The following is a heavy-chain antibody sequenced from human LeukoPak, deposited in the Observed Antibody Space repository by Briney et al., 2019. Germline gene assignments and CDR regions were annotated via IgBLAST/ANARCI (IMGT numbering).Heavy chain of an antibody. CDR3: TTPMVRGVIIAFDY. J-gene: IGHJ4*02. Sequence: GGSLRLSCAASGFTFSNAWMSWVRQAPGKGLEWVGRIKSKTDGGTTDYAAPVKGRFTISRDDSKNTLYLQMNSLKTEDTAVYYCTTPMVRGVIIAFDYWGQETLVTVSS. CDR1: GFTFSNAW. V-gene: IGHV3-15*01. D-gene: IGHD3-10*01. CDR2: IKSKTDGGTT.